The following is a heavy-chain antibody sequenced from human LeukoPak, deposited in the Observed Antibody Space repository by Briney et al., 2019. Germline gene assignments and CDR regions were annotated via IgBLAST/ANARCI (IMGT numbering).Heavy chain of an antibody. CDR3: ARMTTVTTFYAFDI. Sequence: SETLSLTCTVSGGSISSYYWSWIRQPPGKGLEWIGYIYYSGSTNYNPSLKSRVTISVDLSKNQFSLKLSSVTAADTAVYYCARMTTVTTFYAFDIWGQGTMVTVSS. CDR1: GGSISSYY. V-gene: IGHV4-59*01. D-gene: IGHD4-17*01. CDR2: IYYSGST. J-gene: IGHJ3*02.